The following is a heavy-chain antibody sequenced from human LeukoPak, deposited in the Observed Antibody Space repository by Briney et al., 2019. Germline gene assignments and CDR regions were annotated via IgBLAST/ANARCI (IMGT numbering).Heavy chain of an antibody. CDR2: IYYSGST. V-gene: IGHV4-59*01. D-gene: IGHD6-6*01. J-gene: IGHJ6*03. CDR1: GGSISSYY. CDR3: ARSIAARGYYYYYMDV. Sequence: SETLSLTCTVSGGSISSYYWSWIRQPPGQGLEWIGYIYYSGSTNYNPSLKSRVTISVDTSKNQFSLKLTSVTAADTAVYYCARSIAARGYYYYYMDVWGKGTTVTVSS.